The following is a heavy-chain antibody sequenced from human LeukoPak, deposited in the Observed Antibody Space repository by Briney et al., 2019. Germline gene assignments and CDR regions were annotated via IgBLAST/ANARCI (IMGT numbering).Heavy chain of an antibody. Sequence: GSLRLSCAASGFTFSSYAMHWVRRAPGKALEWVATISSDGGNRYYSDSVKGRFTISKDNSKNTLYLQMNSLRAEDTAVYYCAKGQDAKLRFSEWLSEPYYYYYGMDVWGQGTTVTVSS. J-gene: IGHJ6*02. CDR3: AKGQDAKLRFSEWLSEPYYYYYGMDV. D-gene: IGHD3-3*01. CDR1: GFTFSSYA. CDR2: ISSDGGNR. V-gene: IGHV3-30-3*01.